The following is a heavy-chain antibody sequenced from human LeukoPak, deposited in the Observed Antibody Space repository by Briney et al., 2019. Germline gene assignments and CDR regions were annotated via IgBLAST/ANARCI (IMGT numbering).Heavy chain of an antibody. D-gene: IGHD4-17*01. CDR1: GFTFSSYS. J-gene: IGHJ6*03. V-gene: IGHV3-21*01. CDR3: ATKLYGDYVDYFYYMDV. CDR2: ISSSSSYT. Sequence: GGSLRLSCAASGFTFSSYSMNWVRQAPGRGLEWVSSISSSSSYTYYADSVKGRFTISRDNAKNSLYLQMNSLRAEDTAVYYCATKLYGDYVDYFYYMDVWRKGTTVTVSS.